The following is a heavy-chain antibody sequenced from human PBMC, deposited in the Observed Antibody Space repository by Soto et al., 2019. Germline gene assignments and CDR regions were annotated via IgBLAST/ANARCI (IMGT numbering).Heavy chain of an antibody. CDR2: IYYSGST. CDR3: ARGGLSIDY. J-gene: IGHJ4*02. V-gene: IGHV4-59*01. Sequence: KTSETLSLTCTVSGGSISSYYWSWIRQPPGKGLEWIGYIYYSGSTNYNPSLKSRVTISVDTSKNQFSLKLSSVTAADTAVYYCARGGLSIDYWGQGTLVTVSS. CDR1: GGSISSYY. D-gene: IGHD3-16*01.